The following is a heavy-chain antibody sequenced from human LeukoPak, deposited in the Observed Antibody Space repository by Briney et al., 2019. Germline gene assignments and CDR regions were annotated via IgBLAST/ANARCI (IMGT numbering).Heavy chain of an antibody. D-gene: IGHD6-13*01. CDR2: IKQDGSEK. Sequence: GGSLRLSCAASGFTFSDYWTSWVRQAPGKGLEWVANIKQDGSEKYYVDSVKGRFTISRDNAKNSLYLQMNSLRAEDTAVYYCAKITAAGTAHNWFDPWGPGTRVTVSS. V-gene: IGHV3-7*01. J-gene: IGHJ5*02. CDR3: AKITAAGTAHNWFDP. CDR1: GFTFSDYW.